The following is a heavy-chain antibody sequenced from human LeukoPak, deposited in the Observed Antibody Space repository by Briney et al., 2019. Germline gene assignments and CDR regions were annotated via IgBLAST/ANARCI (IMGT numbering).Heavy chain of an antibody. D-gene: IGHD3-3*01. J-gene: IGHJ5*02. V-gene: IGHV4-59*08. CDR3: ERLSNYDFWSGYLPLGWFDP. CDR1: GGSISSYY. Sequence: ETLSLTCTVSGGSISSYYWSWIRQPPGKGLEWIGYIYYSGSTNYNPSLKSRVTISVDTSKNQFSLKLSSVTAADTAVYYCERLSNYDFWSGYLPLGWFDPWGQGTLVTVSS. CDR2: IYYSGST.